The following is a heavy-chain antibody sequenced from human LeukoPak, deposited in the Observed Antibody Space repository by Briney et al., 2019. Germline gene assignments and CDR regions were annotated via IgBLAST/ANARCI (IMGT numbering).Heavy chain of an antibody. CDR1: GGSISSSSYY. D-gene: IGHD6-13*01. Sequence: PSETLSLTCTVSGGSISSSSYYWGWIRQPPGKGLEWIGSIYYSGSTYYNPSLKSRVTISVDTSKNQFSLKLSSVTAADTAVYYCARHPTRARQQLVRRNYYYYMDVWGKGTTVTVSS. J-gene: IGHJ6*03. CDR3: ARHPTRARQQLVRRNYYYYMDV. CDR2: IYYSGST. V-gene: IGHV4-39*01.